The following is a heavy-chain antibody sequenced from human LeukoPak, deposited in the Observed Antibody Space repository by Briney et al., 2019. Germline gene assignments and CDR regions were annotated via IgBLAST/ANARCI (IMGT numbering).Heavy chain of an antibody. CDR2: IKSKTDGGTT. V-gene: IGHV3-15*01. CDR3: TTADDSSGYYYAADPFDY. CDR1: GFTFSNAW. J-gene: IGHJ4*02. Sequence: GGSLRLSCAASGFTFSNAWMSWVRQAPGKGLEWVGRIKSKTDGGTTDYAAPVKGRFTISRDDSKNTLYLQMNSPKTEDTAVYYCTTADDSSGYYYAADPFDYWGQGTLVTVSS. D-gene: IGHD3-22*01.